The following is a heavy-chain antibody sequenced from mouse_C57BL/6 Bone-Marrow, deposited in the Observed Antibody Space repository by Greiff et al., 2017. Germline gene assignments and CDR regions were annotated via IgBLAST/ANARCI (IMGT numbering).Heavy chain of an antibody. D-gene: IGHD2-4*01. CDR1: GYTFTSYG. Sequence: LQESGAELARPGASVKLSCKASGYTFTSYGISWVKQRTGQGLEWIGEIYPRSGNTYYNEKFKGKATLTADKSSSTAYMELRSLTSEDSAVYFCASTMITTWFAYWGQGTLVTVSA. J-gene: IGHJ3*01. CDR3: ASTMITTWFAY. V-gene: IGHV1-81*01. CDR2: IYPRSGNT.